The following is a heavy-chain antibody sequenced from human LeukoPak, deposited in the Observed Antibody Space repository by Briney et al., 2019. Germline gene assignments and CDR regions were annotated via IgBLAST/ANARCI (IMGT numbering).Heavy chain of an antibody. CDR1: GYTFSGYY. D-gene: IGHD6-13*01. CDR2: ISPNSGGT. V-gene: IGHV1-2*02. J-gene: IGHJ4*02. CDR3: ARGSRIGAAGSFDY. Sequence: ASVEVSCKASGYTFSGYYMHWVRQAPGQGLEWMGWISPNSGGTNYAQTFQGRVTMTRDTSITTAYMELSRLTSDDTAVYYCARGSRIGAAGSFDYWGQGTLVTVSS.